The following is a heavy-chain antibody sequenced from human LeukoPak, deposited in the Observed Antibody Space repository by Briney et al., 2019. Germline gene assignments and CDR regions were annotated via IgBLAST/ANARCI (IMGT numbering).Heavy chain of an antibody. Sequence: ASVKVSCKVSGYTLTELSMHWVRQAPGKGLEWMGGFDPEDGETVYAQKFQGRVTMTEDTSTDTAYMELSSLRFEDTAVYFCATDLGSSPTNYWGQGTLVTVSS. CDR1: GYTLTELS. V-gene: IGHV1-24*01. D-gene: IGHD6-13*01. CDR2: FDPEDGET. J-gene: IGHJ4*02. CDR3: ATDLGSSPTNY.